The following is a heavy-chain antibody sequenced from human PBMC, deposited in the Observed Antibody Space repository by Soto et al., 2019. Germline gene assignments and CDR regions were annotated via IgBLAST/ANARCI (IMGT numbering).Heavy chain of an antibody. CDR2: IYHTGRT. Sequence: QVQLQESGPGLVKPSGTLSLTCVITNASISSSNWWSWVRQPPGKGLEWIGEIYHTGRTNYNPSLWSRVTMSKDKSNTRFSLRLSSLTAADTAVYYCVRDEAHYDILTGSSLGRAFDIWGQGTMVTVSS. J-gene: IGHJ3*02. V-gene: IGHV4-4*02. D-gene: IGHD3-9*01. CDR3: VRDEAHYDILTGSSLGRAFDI. CDR1: NASISSSNW.